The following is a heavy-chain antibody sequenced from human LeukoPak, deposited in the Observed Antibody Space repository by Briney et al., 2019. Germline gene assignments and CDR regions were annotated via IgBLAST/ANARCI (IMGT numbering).Heavy chain of an antibody. CDR1: GFTFDDYG. Sequence: GRSLRLSCAASGFTFDDYGMRWVRQAPGKGLEWVSGINSDGSSTSYADSVKGRFTISRDNAKNTLYLQMNRLRAEDTAVYYCASSQTGNWFDPWGQGTLVTVSS. J-gene: IGHJ5*02. CDR2: INSDGSST. CDR3: ASSQTGNWFDP. D-gene: IGHD3-10*01. V-gene: IGHV3-74*01.